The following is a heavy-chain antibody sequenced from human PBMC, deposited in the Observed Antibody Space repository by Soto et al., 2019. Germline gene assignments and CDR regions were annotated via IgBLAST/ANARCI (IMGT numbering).Heavy chain of an antibody. J-gene: IGHJ4*02. CDR3: IRPMTGTTRGFDY. Sequence: EVQLVESGGGLVQPGGSLRLSGAVSGFTFSDNYMDWVRQAPGKGLEWVGRSRNKANSYTTEYAASVKGRFTISRDDSENSLYLQMDSLKTEDTAVYFCIRPMTGTTRGFDYWGQGTLVTVSS. CDR2: SRNKANSYTT. CDR1: GFTFSDNY. D-gene: IGHD1-1*01. V-gene: IGHV3-72*01.